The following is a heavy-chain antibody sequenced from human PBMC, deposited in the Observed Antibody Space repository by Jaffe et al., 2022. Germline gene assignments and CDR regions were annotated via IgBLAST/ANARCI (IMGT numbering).Heavy chain of an antibody. CDR3: ARVPKPNYYDSSGYYFDY. CDR1: GYTFTSYY. CDR2: INPSGGST. V-gene: IGHV1-46*01. Sequence: QVQLVQSGAEVKKPGASVKVSCKASGYTFTSYYMHWVRQAPGQGLEWMGIINPSGGSTSYAQKFQGRVTMTRDTSTSTVYMELSSLRSEDTAVYYCARVPKPNYYDSSGYYFDYWGQGTLVTVSS. J-gene: IGHJ4*02. D-gene: IGHD3-22*01.